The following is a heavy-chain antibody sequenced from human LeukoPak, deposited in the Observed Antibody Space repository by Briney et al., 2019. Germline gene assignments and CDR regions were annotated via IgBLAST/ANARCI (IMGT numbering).Heavy chain of an antibody. CDR2: IYPGDSDT. CDR3: AKRGATDWYHLDAFDI. D-gene: IGHD3-9*01. V-gene: IGHV5-51*01. Sequence: GESLKISCKASGYSFTTYWIGWVRRMPGKGLEWMGIIYPGDSDTRYSPSFQGQVTISADKSITTAYLQWSSLKASDTAMYYCAKRGATDWYHLDAFDIWGQGTMVTVSS. J-gene: IGHJ3*02. CDR1: GYSFTTYW.